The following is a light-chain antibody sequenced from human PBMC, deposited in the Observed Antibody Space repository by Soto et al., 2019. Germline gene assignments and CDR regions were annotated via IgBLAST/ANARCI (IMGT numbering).Light chain of an antibody. Sequence: DIQMTQSPCTLSASVGDRVTITCRASQSISSWLAWYQQKPGKAPKLLIYKASSLQSGVPSRFSGSGSGTEFTLTITSLQPDDFASYYCQQYDSYSYTLGQGTKLEIK. V-gene: IGKV1-5*03. J-gene: IGKJ2*01. CDR2: KAS. CDR3: QQYDSYSYT. CDR1: QSISSW.